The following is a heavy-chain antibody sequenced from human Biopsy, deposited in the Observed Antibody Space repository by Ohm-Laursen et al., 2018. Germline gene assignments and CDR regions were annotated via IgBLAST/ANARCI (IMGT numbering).Heavy chain of an antibody. D-gene: IGHD4/OR15-4a*01. V-gene: IGHV4-4*07. CDR3: AREFTYNYGAKGALDI. CDR1: GGSLSGYS. Sequence: GTLSLTRTVSGGSLSGYSWNWIRQPSGKGLEWIGRICASETTHFNPSLRSRLIMSVDTSRNQFSLRLSSVTAADTAIYYCAREFTYNYGAKGALDIWGQGTKVTVSS. J-gene: IGHJ3*02. CDR2: ICASETT.